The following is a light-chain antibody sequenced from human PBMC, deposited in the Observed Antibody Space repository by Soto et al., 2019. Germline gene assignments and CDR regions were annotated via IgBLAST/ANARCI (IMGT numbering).Light chain of an antibody. CDR1: QGISNN. Sequence: DIPMTQSPSSLSASVGDRVTITCRASQGISNNLAWYQPKPGKVPKLLIYAASTLQSGVPSRFSGSGSGTDFTVTISSVQPGDVATYFCQEYNSAPLTFGGWTKVEIK. CDR3: QEYNSAPLT. V-gene: IGKV1-27*01. J-gene: IGKJ4*01. CDR2: AAS.